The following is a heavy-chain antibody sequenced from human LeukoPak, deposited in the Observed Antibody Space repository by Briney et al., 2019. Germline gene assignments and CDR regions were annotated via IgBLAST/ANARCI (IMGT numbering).Heavy chain of an antibody. D-gene: IGHD2-15*01. CDR3: ARALLPTTYHYGLDV. CDR2: VYYSGRT. J-gene: IGHJ6*02. Sequence: SETLSLTCTVSGGSITSGGYYWSWIRQHPGKGLEWIGHVYYSGRTYYNPSLKSRVFISVDASKNQFSLKLSSVTAVDTAVYYCARALLPTTYHYGLDVWGQGTTVTVSS. V-gene: IGHV4-31*03. CDR1: GGSITSGGYY.